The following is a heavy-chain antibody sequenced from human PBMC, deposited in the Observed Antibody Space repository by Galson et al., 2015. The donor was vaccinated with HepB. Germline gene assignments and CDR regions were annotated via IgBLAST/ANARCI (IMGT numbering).Heavy chain of an antibody. V-gene: IGHV3-23*01. CDR3: AKDRVRGYCSGGSCYPGLFDY. Sequence: SLRLSCAASGFTFSSYAMSWVRQAPGRGLEWVSAISGSGGSTYYADSVKGRFTISRDNSKNTLYLQMNSLRAEDTAVYYCAKDRVRGYCSGGSCYPGLFDYWGQGTLVTVSS. J-gene: IGHJ4*02. D-gene: IGHD2-15*01. CDR2: ISGSGGST. CDR1: GFTFSSYA.